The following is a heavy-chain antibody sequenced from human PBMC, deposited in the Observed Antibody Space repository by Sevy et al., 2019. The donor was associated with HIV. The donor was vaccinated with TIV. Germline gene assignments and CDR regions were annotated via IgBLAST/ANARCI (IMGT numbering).Heavy chain of an antibody. CDR1: GFSLNTYW. Sequence: GGSLRLSCAASGFSLNTYWMSWVRQAPGKGLEGVPNIKQDGSVTYYVDSVKGRFTISRDNARNFLYLQMNSLRAEDTARYYCVRAVAADGSFWGQGTLVTV. CDR3: VRAVAADGSF. CDR2: IKQDGSVT. V-gene: IGHV3-7*01. J-gene: IGHJ4*02. D-gene: IGHD6-13*01.